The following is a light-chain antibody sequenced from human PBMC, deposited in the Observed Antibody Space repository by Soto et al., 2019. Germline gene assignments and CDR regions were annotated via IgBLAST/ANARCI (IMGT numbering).Light chain of an antibody. J-gene: IGLJ1*01. CDR1: DSNIGFYNF. CDR2: DVN. Sequence: QSALTQLRSVSGSPGQSVTISCTGADSNIGFYNFVSWYQQHPDKAPHLVIYDVNKRPSGVPDRFSGSKSGNTASLTISGLQADDEADYYCCSYAGTYSYVFGIGTKVTVL. CDR3: CSYAGTYSYV. V-gene: IGLV2-11*01.